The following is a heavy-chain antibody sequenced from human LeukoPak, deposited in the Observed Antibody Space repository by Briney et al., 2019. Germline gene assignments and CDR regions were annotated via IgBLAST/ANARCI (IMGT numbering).Heavy chain of an antibody. D-gene: IGHD2-15*01. Sequence: PGGSLRLSCAASGFTFSSYSMNWVRQAPGKGLEWVSSISSSSSYIYYADSVKGRFTISRDNAKNSLYLQMNSLRVEDTAVCYCARAGRKSRGVDIVRKKETGYYYYLDVWGKGTTVTVSS. CDR1: GFTFSSYS. CDR3: ARAGRKSRGVDIVRKKETGYYYYLDV. CDR2: ISSSSSYI. J-gene: IGHJ6*03. V-gene: IGHV3-21*01.